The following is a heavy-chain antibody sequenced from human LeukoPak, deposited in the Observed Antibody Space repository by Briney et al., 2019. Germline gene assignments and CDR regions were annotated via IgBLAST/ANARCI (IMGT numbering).Heavy chain of an antibody. J-gene: IGHJ4*02. D-gene: IGHD4-23*01. CDR1: GYTFTSYG. V-gene: IGHV1-18*01. CDR3: ARGTRDYGGKAPFDY. CDR2: ISAYNGNT. Sequence: ASVKVSCKASGYTFTSYGISWVRQAPGQGLEWMGWISAYNGNTNYAQKLQGRVTMTTDTSTSTAYMELRSLRSDDTAVYYCARGTRDYGGKAPFDYWGQGTLVTVSS.